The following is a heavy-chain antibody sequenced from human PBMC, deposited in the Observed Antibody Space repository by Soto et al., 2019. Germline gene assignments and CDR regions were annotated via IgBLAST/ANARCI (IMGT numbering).Heavy chain of an antibody. CDR1: GFTFSSYG. J-gene: IGHJ4*02. Sequence: GGSLRLSCAASGFTFSSYGMHWVRQAPGKGLEWVAVISYDGSNKYYADSVKGRFTISRDNSKNTLYLQMNSLRAEDTAVYYCAKVHPDVVVVAATPAGMDYWGQGTLVTVSS. D-gene: IGHD2-15*01. CDR3: AKVHPDVVVVAATPAGMDY. V-gene: IGHV3-30*18. CDR2: ISYDGSNK.